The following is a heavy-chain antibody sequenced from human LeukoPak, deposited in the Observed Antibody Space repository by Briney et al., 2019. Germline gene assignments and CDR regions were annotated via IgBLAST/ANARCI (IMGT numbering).Heavy chain of an antibody. V-gene: IGHV1-69*13. CDR3: ARAVQPDYYYGMDV. J-gene: IGHJ6*02. Sequence: ASVKVSCKASGGTFSSYAISWVRQAPGQGLEWMGGIIPIFGTANYAQKFQGRVTITADESTSTAYMELSSLRPEDTAVYYCARAVQPDYYYGMDVWGQGTTVTVSS. D-gene: IGHD4-17*01. CDR2: IIPIFGTA. CDR1: GGTFSSYA.